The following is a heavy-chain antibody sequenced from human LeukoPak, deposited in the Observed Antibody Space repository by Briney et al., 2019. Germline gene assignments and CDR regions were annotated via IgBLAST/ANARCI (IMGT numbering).Heavy chain of an antibody. Sequence: PGGSLRLSCTASGFPFYSYWMTWVRQAPGKGLEWVGRIKSKTDGGTTDYAAPVKGRFTISRDDSKNTLYLQMNSLKTEDTAVYYCTTDSDRPELGYFDYWGQGTLVTVSS. J-gene: IGHJ4*02. CDR2: IKSKTDGGTT. CDR1: GFPFYSYW. D-gene: IGHD7-27*01. V-gene: IGHV3-15*01. CDR3: TTDSDRPELGYFDY.